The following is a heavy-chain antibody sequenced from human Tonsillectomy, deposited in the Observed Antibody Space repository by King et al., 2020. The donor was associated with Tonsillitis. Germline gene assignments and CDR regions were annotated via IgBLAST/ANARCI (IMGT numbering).Heavy chain of an antibody. D-gene: IGHD2-2*01. CDR2: IHDSGTT. V-gene: IGHV4-59*01. CDR1: GISISNNY. J-gene: IGHJ6*03. CDR3: ARAPNLGYCSSTSCYNYYYYMDV. Sequence: QLQESGPGLVKPWETLSLTCSVTGISISNNYWSWIRQPPGKGLEWIGYIHDSGTTNYNPSLKSRVTISVDTSKNQFSLKLSPVTAADTAVYYCARAPNLGYCSSTSCYNYYYYMDVWGKGTTVTVSS.